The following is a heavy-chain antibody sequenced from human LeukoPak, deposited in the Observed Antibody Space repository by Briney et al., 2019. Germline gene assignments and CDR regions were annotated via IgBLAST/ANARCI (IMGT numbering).Heavy chain of an antibody. CDR2: IKQDGSEK. J-gene: IGHJ4*02. CDR1: GFTFSSYW. D-gene: IGHD3-22*01. CDR3: ARGVDYYDSSGYWVY. Sequence: GGSLRLSCAASGFTFSSYWMSWVRQAPGKGLEWVANIKQDGSEKYYVDSVKGRSTIPRDNAKNSLYLQMNSLRAEDTAVYYCARGVDYYDSSGYWVYWGQGTLVTVSS. V-gene: IGHV3-7*01.